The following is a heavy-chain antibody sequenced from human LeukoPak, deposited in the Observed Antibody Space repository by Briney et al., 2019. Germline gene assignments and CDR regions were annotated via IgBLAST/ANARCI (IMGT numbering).Heavy chain of an antibody. V-gene: IGHV4-34*01. D-gene: IGHD5-12*01. J-gene: IGHJ6*02. CDR3: ASTLIVATSLYYYYGMDV. CDR1: GGSFSGYY. CDR2: INHSGST. Sequence: SETLSLTCAVYGGSFSGYYWSWIRQPPGKGLEWIGEINHSGSTNYNPSLKSRVTMSVDTSKNQFSLKLSSVTAADTAAYYCASTLIVATSLYYYYGMDVWGQGTTVTVSS.